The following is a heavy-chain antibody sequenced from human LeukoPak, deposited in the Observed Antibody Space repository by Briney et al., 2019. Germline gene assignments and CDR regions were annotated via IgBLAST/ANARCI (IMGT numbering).Heavy chain of an antibody. CDR3: AKGVLRYFDY. CDR1: GFTFTSYA. Sequence: PGGSLRLSCAASGFTFTSYAMSWVRQAPGRGLEWVSVISGSGGSTYYADSVKGRFTISRDNSKNTLYLQMNSLRAEDTAVYYCAKGVLRYFDYWGQGTLVTVSS. J-gene: IGHJ4*02. CDR2: ISGSGGST. V-gene: IGHV3-23*01. D-gene: IGHD3-9*01.